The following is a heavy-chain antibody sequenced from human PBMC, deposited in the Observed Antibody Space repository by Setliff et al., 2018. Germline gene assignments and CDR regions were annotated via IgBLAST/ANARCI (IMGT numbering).Heavy chain of an antibody. CDR1: DDSISSRHYY. J-gene: IGHJ6*03. V-gene: IGHV4-61*09. D-gene: IGHD3-3*01. CDR3: ARMSGFLYIDV. CDR2: IYTSWST. Sequence: SETLSLTCTVSDDSISSRHYYWSWIRQPAGKGLEWLGQIYTSWSTNYNPSLKSRVTISLDTSKSQFFLKLNSVTAADTAVYYCARMSGFLYIDVWGKGTTVTVSS.